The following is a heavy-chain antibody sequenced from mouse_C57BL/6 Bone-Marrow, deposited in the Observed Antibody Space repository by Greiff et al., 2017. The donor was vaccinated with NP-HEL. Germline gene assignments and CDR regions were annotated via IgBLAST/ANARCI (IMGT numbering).Heavy chain of an antibody. Sequence: VKLVESGAELARPGASVKMSCKASGYTFTSYTMHWVKQGPGQGLEWIGYINPSSGYTKYNQKFKDKATLTADKSSSTAYMQLSSLTSEDSAVYYCARLRRTFDYWGQGTTLTVSS. CDR3: ARLRRTFDY. CDR1: GYTFTSYT. CDR2: INPSSGYT. V-gene: IGHV1-4*01. D-gene: IGHD2-12*01. J-gene: IGHJ2*01.